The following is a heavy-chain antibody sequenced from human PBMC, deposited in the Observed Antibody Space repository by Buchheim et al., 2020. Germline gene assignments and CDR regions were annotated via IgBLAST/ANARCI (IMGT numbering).Heavy chain of an antibody. V-gene: IGHV4-59*01. CDR3: ARAKEGSMDVVDY. Sequence: QVQLQESGPGLVKPSETLSLTCTVSGGSISSYYWSWIRQPPGKGLEWIGYIYYSGSTNYNPSLKSRVTISVDTSKNQFSLQLSSVTAADTAVYYCARAKEGSMDVVDYWGQGTL. CDR2: IYYSGST. J-gene: IGHJ4*02. D-gene: IGHD2-2*01. CDR1: GGSISSYY.